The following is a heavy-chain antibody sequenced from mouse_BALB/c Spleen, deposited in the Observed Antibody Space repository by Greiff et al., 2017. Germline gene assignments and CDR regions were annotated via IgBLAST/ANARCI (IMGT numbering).Heavy chain of an antibody. CDR1: GYTFTSYW. J-gene: IGHJ3*01. Sequence: QVQLQQPGAELVRPGASVKLSCKASGYTFTSYWMNWVKQRPEQGLEWIGRIDPYDSETHYNQKFKDKAILTVDKSSSTAYMQLSSLTSEDSAVYYVASRGKRYDERARFAYWGQGTLVTVSA. D-gene: IGHD2-14*01. CDR3: ASRGKRYDERARFAY. V-gene: IGHV1-74*01. CDR2: IDPYDSET.